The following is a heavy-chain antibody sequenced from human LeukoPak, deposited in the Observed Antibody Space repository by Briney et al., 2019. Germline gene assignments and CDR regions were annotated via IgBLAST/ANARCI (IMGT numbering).Heavy chain of an antibody. D-gene: IGHD3-22*01. J-gene: IGHJ4*02. CDR3: ARRPYDYYDGSGYSLDY. CDR2: IYPGDSDT. V-gene: IGHV5-51*01. CDR1: GYSFTSYW. Sequence: GESLKISCKGSGYSFTSYWIGWVRQMPGKGLEWMGIIYPGDSDTRYSPSFQGQVTISADKSISTAYLQWSSLKASDTAMYYCARRPYDYYDGSGYSLDYWSQGTLVTVSS.